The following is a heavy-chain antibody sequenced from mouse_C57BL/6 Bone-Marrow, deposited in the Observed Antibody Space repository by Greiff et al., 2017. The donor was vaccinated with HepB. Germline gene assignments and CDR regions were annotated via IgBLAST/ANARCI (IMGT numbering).Heavy chain of an antibody. CDR1: GYAFSSSW. D-gene: IGHD2-3*01. V-gene: IGHV1-82*01. Sequence: QVHVKQSGPELVKPGASVKISCKASGYAFSSSWMNWVKQRPGKGLEWIGRIYPGDGDTNYNGKFKGKATLTADKSSSTAYMQLSSLTSEDSAVYFCANDGYYYYFDYWGQGTTLTVSS. J-gene: IGHJ2*01. CDR3: ANDGYYYYFDY. CDR2: IYPGDGDT.